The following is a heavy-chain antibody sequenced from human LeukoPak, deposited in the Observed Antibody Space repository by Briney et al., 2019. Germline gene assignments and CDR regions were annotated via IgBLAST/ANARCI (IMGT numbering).Heavy chain of an antibody. V-gene: IGHV1-69*05. J-gene: IGHJ4*02. Sequence: ASVKVSCKASGYTFTSYGISWVRQAPGQGLEWMGGIIPIFGTANYAQKFQGRVTITTDESTSTAYMELSSLRSEDTAVYYCARDGGAPTYKFDYWGQGTLVTVSS. CDR1: GYTFTSYG. CDR3: ARDGGAPTYKFDY. D-gene: IGHD1-14*01. CDR2: IIPIFGTA.